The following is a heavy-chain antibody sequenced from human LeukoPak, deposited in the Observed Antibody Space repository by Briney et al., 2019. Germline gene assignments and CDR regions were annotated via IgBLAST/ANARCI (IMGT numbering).Heavy chain of an antibody. V-gene: IGHV2-5*02. CDR1: GFSLSTSGVG. Sequence: SGPTLVKPTQTLTLTCTFSGFSLSTSGVGVGWIRQPPGKALEWLALIYWDDDMRYSPSLKSRLTITKDTSKNQVVLTMTNMDPVDTATYYCAHRAEMAPGGRNYYFDYWGQGTLVTVSS. D-gene: IGHD5-24*01. CDR3: AHRAEMAPGGRNYYFDY. J-gene: IGHJ4*02. CDR2: IYWDDDM.